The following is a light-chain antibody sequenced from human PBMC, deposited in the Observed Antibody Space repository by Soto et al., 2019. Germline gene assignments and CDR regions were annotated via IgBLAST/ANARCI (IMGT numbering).Light chain of an antibody. CDR3: QQLNSYPPWT. J-gene: IGKJ1*01. CDR1: QGISSY. CDR2: AAS. Sequence: DIQLTQSPSFLSASVGDRVTITCRASQGISSYLAWYQQTPGKAPKLLIYAASTLQSGVPSRFSGSGSGTEFTLTISSLQPEDFATYYCQQLNSYPPWTFGQGTKVEIK. V-gene: IGKV1-9*01.